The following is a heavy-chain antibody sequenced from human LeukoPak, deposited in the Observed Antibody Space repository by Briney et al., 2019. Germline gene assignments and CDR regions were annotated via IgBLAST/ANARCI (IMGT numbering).Heavy chain of an antibody. J-gene: IGHJ4*02. V-gene: IGHV4-30-4*02. CDR2: IYYNGIT. Sequence: PSETLSLTCSVSGGSISRSDHYWSWIRQPPGKGLEWIGNIYYNGITYYNPSLKSRVTISVDTSKNQFSLKLSSVTAADTAVYYCARALYPGLDVNWGQGTLVTVSS. D-gene: IGHD2-2*01. CDR1: GGSISRSDHY. CDR3: ARALYPGLDVN.